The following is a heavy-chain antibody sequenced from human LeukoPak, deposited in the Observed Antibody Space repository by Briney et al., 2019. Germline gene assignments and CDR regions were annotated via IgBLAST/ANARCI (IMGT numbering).Heavy chain of an antibody. J-gene: IGHJ4*02. D-gene: IGHD6-19*01. Sequence: RASVTVSCKASGYTFTGYYMHWVRQAPGQGLEWMGWINPNSGGTNYAQKFQGRVTMTRDTSISTAYMELSRLRSDDTAVYYCARESAGYSSGHSDYWGQGTLVTVSS. CDR2: INPNSGGT. CDR3: ARESAGYSSGHSDY. CDR1: GYTFTGYY. V-gene: IGHV1-2*02.